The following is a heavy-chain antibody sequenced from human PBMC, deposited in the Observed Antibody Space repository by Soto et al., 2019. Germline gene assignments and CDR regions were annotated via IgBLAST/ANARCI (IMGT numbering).Heavy chain of an antibody. CDR1: GYTFTSYD. CDR2: ISAYNGNT. J-gene: IGHJ4*02. CDR3: ARDAPHIVVVTAILYYFDY. Sequence: ASVKVSCKASGYTFTSYDINWVRQATGQGLEWMGWISAYNGNTNYAQKLQGRVTMTTDTSTSTAYMELRSLRSDDTAVYYCARDAPHIVVVTAILYYFDYWGQGTLVTVSS. D-gene: IGHD2-21*02. V-gene: IGHV1-18*01.